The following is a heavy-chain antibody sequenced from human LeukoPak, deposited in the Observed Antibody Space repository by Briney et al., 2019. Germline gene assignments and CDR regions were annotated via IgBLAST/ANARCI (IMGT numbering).Heavy chain of an antibody. CDR3: ARDRTSGWQLIDY. Sequence: PGGSLRLSCAASGFTFSSYGMHWVRQAPGKGLEWVAFIRYDGSNKYYADSVKGRFTISRDNSKNTLYLQMNSLRAEDTAVYYCARDRTSGWQLIDYWGQGTLVTVSS. J-gene: IGHJ4*02. CDR2: IRYDGSNK. CDR1: GFTFSSYG. D-gene: IGHD6-19*01. V-gene: IGHV3-30*02.